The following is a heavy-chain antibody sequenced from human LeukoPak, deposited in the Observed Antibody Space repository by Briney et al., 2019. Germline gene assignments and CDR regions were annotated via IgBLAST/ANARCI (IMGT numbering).Heavy chain of an antibody. J-gene: IGHJ6*02. V-gene: IGHV3-53*04. CDR1: GFPVSSNY. CDR2: IYSGGST. D-gene: IGHD5-12*01. Sequence: PGGSLRLSCAASGFPVSSNYMSWVRQAPGKGLEWVSVIYSGGSTYYADSVKGRFTISRHNSKNTLYLQMNSLRAEDTAVYYCARGFVGGYDFYYYYGMDVWGQGTTVTVSS. CDR3: ARGFVGGYDFYYYYGMDV.